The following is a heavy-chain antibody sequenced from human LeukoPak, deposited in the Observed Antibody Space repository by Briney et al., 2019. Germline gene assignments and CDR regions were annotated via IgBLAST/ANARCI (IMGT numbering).Heavy chain of an antibody. CDR1: GFTFSTYA. J-gene: IGHJ4*02. V-gene: IGHV3-23*01. D-gene: IGHD1-26*01. Sequence: GGSLRLSCAASGFTFSTYAMSWVRLAPGKGLEWVSLIVNRGVSTYYADSVKGRFTISRDNSKNTLYLQMSSLRAEDTAVYYCARSTYSGSSYDCWGQGTLVTVSS. CDR2: IVNRGVST. CDR3: ARSTYSGSSYDC.